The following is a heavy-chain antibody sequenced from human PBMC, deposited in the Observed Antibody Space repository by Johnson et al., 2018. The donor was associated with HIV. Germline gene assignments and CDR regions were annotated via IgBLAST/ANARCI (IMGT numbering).Heavy chain of an antibody. V-gene: IGHV3-66*01. D-gene: IGHD5-24*01. CDR2: INSGGGT. J-gene: IGHJ3*01. Sequence: VQLVESGGGVVQPGRSLRLSCAASGFTVSSNYMTWVRQGPGKGLEWVSVINSGGGTYYADSVTGRFTISRDNSKNTLYLQMNSLRAEDTAVYFCARGCRDGYTCDAFDVWGQGTRVTVSS. CDR3: ARGCRDGYTCDAFDV. CDR1: GFTVSSNY.